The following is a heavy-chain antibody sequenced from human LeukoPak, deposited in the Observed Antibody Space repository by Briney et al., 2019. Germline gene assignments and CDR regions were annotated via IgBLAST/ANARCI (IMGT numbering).Heavy chain of an antibody. J-gene: IGHJ3*02. Sequence: ASVKVSCKASGYTFTGYYMHWVRQAPGQGLEWMGIINPSGGSTNYAQKFQGRVTMTRDTSISTAYMELSRLRSDDTAVYYCARARPLWFSAFDIWGQGTMVTVSS. D-gene: IGHD3/OR15-3a*01. V-gene: IGHV1-2*02. CDR2: INPSGGST. CDR3: ARARPLWFSAFDI. CDR1: GYTFTGYY.